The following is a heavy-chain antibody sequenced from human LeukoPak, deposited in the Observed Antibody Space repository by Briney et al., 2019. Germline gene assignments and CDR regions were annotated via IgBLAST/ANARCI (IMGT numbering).Heavy chain of an antibody. Sequence: SETLSLTCTVSGGSISTYCWSWIRQPAGKGLEWIGHICTSGSTNYNPSLKSRVTMSVDTSKNQFSLKLSSVTAADTAVYYCARGQGRVGRNPTRVDYYDSSGYYYLFDYWGQGTLVTVSS. CDR1: GGSISTYC. D-gene: IGHD3-22*01. CDR3: ARGQGRVGRNPTRVDYYDSSGYYYLFDY. CDR2: ICTSGST. J-gene: IGHJ4*02. V-gene: IGHV4-4*07.